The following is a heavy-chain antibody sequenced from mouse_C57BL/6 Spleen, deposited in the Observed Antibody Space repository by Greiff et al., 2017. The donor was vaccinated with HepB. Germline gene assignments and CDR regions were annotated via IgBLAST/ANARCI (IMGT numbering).Heavy chain of an antibody. CDR2: IYPGSGST. J-gene: IGHJ2*01. CDR3: ARSGDYYGSSYDLDY. Sequence: QVQLQQPGAELVKPGASVKMSCKASGYTFTSYWITWVKQRPGQGLEWIGDIYPGSGSTNYNEKFKSKATLTVDTSSSTAYMQLSSLTSEDSAVYYCARSGDYYGSSYDLDYWGQGTTLTVSS. V-gene: IGHV1-55*01. D-gene: IGHD1-1*01. CDR1: GYTFTSYW.